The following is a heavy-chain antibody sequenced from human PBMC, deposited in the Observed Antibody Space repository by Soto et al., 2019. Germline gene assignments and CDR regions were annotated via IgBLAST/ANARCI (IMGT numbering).Heavy chain of an antibody. CDR3: ARGDASGY. CDR1: GFTFSSYE. D-gene: IGHD2-2*01. V-gene: IGHV3-48*03. J-gene: IGHJ4*02. CDR2: IDSSGSAI. Sequence: EVQLVESGGGFVQPGGSLRLSCIASGFTFSSYEMNWVRQAPGKGLQWVSYIDSSGSAIYYAVSVKGRFTISRDNAKNSLYLTMNSLRAEDTALYYCARGDASGYWGQGTLVTVSS.